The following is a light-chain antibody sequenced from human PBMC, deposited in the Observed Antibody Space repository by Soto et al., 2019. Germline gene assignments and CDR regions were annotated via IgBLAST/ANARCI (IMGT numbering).Light chain of an antibody. CDR1: QNINNY. J-gene: IGKJ4*01. CDR3: QHRSNWPLT. Sequence: EIVLTQSPATLSLSPGERATLSCRASQNINNYLAWYQQNPGQAPRLLIYDASNRATGIPARFSGSGSGTDFTLTISSLDPEDFAVYYCQHRSNWPLTFGGGTKVEIK. CDR2: DAS. V-gene: IGKV3-11*01.